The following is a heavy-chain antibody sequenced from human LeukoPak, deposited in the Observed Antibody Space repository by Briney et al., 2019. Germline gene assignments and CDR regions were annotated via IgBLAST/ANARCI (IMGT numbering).Heavy chain of an antibody. CDR2: ISYDGSNK. Sequence: SLRLSCAASGFTFNSSPMHGVRQARGKGREGVSLISYDGSNKYYADSVRGRFTISRDNSKNMCYVQINSLRTEDTAVYYCARRGGGSYVDYWGQGTLVSVSS. CDR1: GFTFNSSP. D-gene: IGHD1-26*01. V-gene: IGHV3-30-3*01. J-gene: IGHJ4*02. CDR3: ARRGGGSYVDY.